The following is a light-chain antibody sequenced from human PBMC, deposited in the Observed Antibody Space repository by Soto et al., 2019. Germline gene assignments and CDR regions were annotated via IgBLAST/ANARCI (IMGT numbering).Light chain of an antibody. J-gene: IGKJ1*01. CDR1: QSVSSN. CDR2: STS. V-gene: IGKV3-15*01. CDR3: QQYNDRPGT. Sequence: VMTQSPATLSVSPGERATLSCRASQSVSSNLAWFQQKPGQAPRLLMYSTSTRATGIPVRFSGSGSGTEFTLTIGSLQSEDFAVYYCQQYNDRPGTFGQGTKV.